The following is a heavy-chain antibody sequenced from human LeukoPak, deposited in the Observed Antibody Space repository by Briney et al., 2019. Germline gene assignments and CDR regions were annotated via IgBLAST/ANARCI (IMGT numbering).Heavy chain of an antibody. V-gene: IGHV5-51*01. J-gene: IGHJ6*02. CDR1: GYNFTNYC. CDR3: ARPGCSSTTCYSYYYYGMDV. D-gene: IGHD2-2*01. CDR2: IYPGDSGT. Sequence: GESLKISCKGSGYNFTNYCIGWVRQMPGKGLEWMGIIYPGDSGTRFSPSFQGQVTISADKSISTAYLQWSSLKASDTAIYYCARPGCSSTTCYSYYYYGMDVWGQGTTVTVSS.